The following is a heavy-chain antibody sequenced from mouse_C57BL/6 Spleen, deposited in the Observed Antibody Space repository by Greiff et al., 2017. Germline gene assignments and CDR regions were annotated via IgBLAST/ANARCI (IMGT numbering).Heavy chain of an antibody. J-gene: IGHJ2*01. CDR1: GYSFTGYY. V-gene: IGHV1-42*01. Sequence: EVQLQESGPELVKPGASVKISCKASGYSFTGYYMNWVKQSPEKSLEWIGEINPSTGGTTYNQKFKAKATLTVDKSSSTAYMQLKSLTSEDSAVYYCARLRGWPDYWGQGTTLTVSS. CDR2: INPSTGGT. D-gene: IGHD2-3*01. CDR3: ARLRGWPDY.